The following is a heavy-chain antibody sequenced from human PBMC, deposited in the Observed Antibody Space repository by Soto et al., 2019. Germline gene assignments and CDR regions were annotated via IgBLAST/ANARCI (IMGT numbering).Heavy chain of an antibody. CDR1: GGSISSSSYY. V-gene: IGHV4-39*01. D-gene: IGHD1-1*01. Sequence: QLQLQESGPGLVKPSETLSLTCTVSGGSISSSSYYWGWIRQPPGKGLEWIGSIYYSGSTYYNPSRKIRVTISVDTSKNQFSLKLSSVTAADTAVYYCARHGTRPLDYWGQGTLVTVSS. CDR3: ARHGTRPLDY. J-gene: IGHJ4*02. CDR2: IYYSGST.